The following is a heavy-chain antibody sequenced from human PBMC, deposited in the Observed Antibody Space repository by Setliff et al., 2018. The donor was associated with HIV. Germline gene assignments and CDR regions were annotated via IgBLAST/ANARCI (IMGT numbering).Heavy chain of an antibody. V-gene: IGHV3-11*01. CDR2: ISSSGSTI. Sequence: LRLSCAASGFTFSDYYMSWIRQAPGKGLEWVSYISSSGSTIYYADSVKGRFTISRDNAKNSLYLQMNSLRAEDTAVYYCTREVVGATERYYFDYWGQGTLVTVSS. CDR1: GFTFSDYY. J-gene: IGHJ4*02. D-gene: IGHD1-26*01. CDR3: TREVVGATERYYFDY.